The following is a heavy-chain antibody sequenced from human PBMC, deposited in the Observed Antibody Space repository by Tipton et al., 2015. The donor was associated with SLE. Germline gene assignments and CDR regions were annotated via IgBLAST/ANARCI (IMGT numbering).Heavy chain of an antibody. Sequence: GLVKPSETLSLTCAVYGGSFSGYYWSWIRQPPGKGLEWIGEINHSGSTNYNPSLKSRVTISVDTSKNQFSLKLSSVTAADTAVYYCARGLGAAAGDCWGQGTLVTVSS. CDR3: ARGLGAAAGDC. J-gene: IGHJ4*02. CDR1: GGSFSGYY. CDR2: INHSGST. V-gene: IGHV4-34*01. D-gene: IGHD6-13*01.